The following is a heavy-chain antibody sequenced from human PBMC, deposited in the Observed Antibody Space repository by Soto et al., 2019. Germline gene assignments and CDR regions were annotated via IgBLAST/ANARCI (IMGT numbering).Heavy chain of an antibody. D-gene: IGHD3-10*01. CDR2: IYPGDSDT. CDR3: ARHLRFGELLTPYYYYYGMDV. CDR1: GYRVSRYW. V-gene: IGHV5-51*01. Sequence: GESVKISCKGSGYRVSRYWRGWVRQMPGKGLEWMGIIYPGDSDTRYSPSFQGQVTISADKSISTAYLQWSSLKASDTAMYYCARHLRFGELLTPYYYYYGMDVWGQGTTVTVSS. J-gene: IGHJ6*02.